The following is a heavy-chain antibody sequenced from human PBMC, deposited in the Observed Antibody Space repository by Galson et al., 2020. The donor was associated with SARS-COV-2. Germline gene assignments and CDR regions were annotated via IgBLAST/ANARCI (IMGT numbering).Heavy chain of an antibody. Sequence: GESLKISCAASGFIFSTYAMTWVRQAPGKGLEWVSSISGSGDGTYYADSVKGRFTISRDRSKNTLYLQMNSLRVEDTAVYYCAKYVGAAHAFDVWGQGTMVTVSS. D-gene: IGHD1-26*01. CDR3: AKYVGAAHAFDV. V-gene: IGHV3-23*01. J-gene: IGHJ3*01. CDR1: GFIFSTYA. CDR2: ISGSGDGT.